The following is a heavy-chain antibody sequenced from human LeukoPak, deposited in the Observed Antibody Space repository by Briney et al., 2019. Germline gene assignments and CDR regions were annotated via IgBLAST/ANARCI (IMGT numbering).Heavy chain of an antibody. CDR1: GGSFSGYY. Sequence: SSETLSLTCAVYGGSFSGYYWSWIRQPPGKGLEWIGEINHSGSTNYNPSLKSRVTISVDTSKNQFSLKLSSVTAADTAVYYCARAKLRYYFDYWGQGTLVTVSS. CDR2: INHSGST. CDR3: ARAKLRYYFDY. D-gene: IGHD4-17*01. J-gene: IGHJ4*02. V-gene: IGHV4-34*01.